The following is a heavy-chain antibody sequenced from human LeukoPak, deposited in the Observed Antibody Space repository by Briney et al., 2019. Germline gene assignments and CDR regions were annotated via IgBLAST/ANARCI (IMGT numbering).Heavy chain of an antibody. Sequence: AEALPLTCSVSVHSLRIYYWTWLREPPGKGLEGVGYFYYTWNPKHNPSLKSRVTISVDTSKNQYSLKLISVTAADTAGYYCARLRDYGSGTFYNDYWGQGTLVTVFS. CDR3: ARLRDYGSGTFYNDY. CDR2: FYYTWNP. CDR1: VHSLRIYY. D-gene: IGHD3-10*01. J-gene: IGHJ4*02. V-gene: IGHV4-59*08.